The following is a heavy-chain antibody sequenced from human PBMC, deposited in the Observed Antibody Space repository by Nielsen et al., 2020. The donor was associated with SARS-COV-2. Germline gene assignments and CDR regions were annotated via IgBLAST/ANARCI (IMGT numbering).Heavy chain of an antibody. CDR3: ARDGGVHDSSGYYDWFDP. V-gene: IGHV4-59*01. Sequence: SETLSLTCTVSGGSISSYYWSWIRQPPGKGLEWIGYIYYSGSTNYNPSPKSRVTISVDTSKNQFSLKLSSVTAADTAVYYCARDGGVHDSSGYYDWFDPWGQGTLVTVSS. CDR1: GGSISSYY. J-gene: IGHJ5*02. CDR2: IYYSGST. D-gene: IGHD3-22*01.